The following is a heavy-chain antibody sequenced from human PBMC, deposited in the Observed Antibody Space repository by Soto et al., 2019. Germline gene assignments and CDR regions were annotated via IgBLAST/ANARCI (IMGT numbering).Heavy chain of an antibody. CDR2: IYHSGST. CDR3: ASARNCSGGSCYSVPYFQH. J-gene: IGHJ1*01. CDR1: GGSISSGGYS. D-gene: IGHD2-15*01. Sequence: PSETLSLTCAVSGGSISSGGYSWSWIRQPPGKGLEWIRYIYHSGSTYYNPSLNSRVTISVYRYKNQFSLKLSSVTAVDTAVYYCASARNCSGGSCYSVPYFQHWGQGNLVTVSS. V-gene: IGHV4-30-2*01.